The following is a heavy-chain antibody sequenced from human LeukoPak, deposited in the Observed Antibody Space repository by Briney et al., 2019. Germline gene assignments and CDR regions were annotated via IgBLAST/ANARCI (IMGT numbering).Heavy chain of an antibody. D-gene: IGHD5-18*01. CDR2: LIPIFSTA. CDR1: GGTFSSQA. J-gene: IGHJ4*02. Sequence: GASVKVSCKASGGTFSSQAISWVRQAPGQGLEWMGGLIPIFSTANYSQKFQGRVTITADESTSTAYMELSSLRSEDTAVYYCARDGDTAMGRTYYFDYWGQGTLVTVSS. CDR3: ARDGDTAMGRTYYFDY. V-gene: IGHV1-69*13.